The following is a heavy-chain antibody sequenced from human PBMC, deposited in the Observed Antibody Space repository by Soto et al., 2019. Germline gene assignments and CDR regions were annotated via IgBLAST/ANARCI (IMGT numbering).Heavy chain of an antibody. J-gene: IGHJ6*02. Sequence: ASVKVSCKASGYTFTGYYMHWVRQAPGQGLEWMGWINPNSGGTNYAQKFQGRVTMTRDTSISTAYMELSRLRSDDTAVYYCARRYSYGYYYYYGMDVWGQGTTVTVSS. D-gene: IGHD5-18*01. CDR2: INPNSGGT. CDR1: GYTFTGYY. CDR3: ARRYSYGYYYYYGMDV. V-gene: IGHV1-2*02.